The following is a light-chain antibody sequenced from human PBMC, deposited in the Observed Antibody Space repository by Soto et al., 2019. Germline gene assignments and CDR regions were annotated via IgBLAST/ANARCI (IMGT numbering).Light chain of an antibody. J-gene: IGKJ2*01. Sequence: DIVMTQSPDSLAVSLGERATINCKSSQSVLYSSNNKNYLAWYQQKPGQPPKLLIYWAFTRESGVPDRFSGSGSGTDFTLNISSLKAEDVAVYYCQPYSSTTYTFGKGTKLEIK. V-gene: IGKV4-1*01. CDR1: QSVLYSSNNKNY. CDR2: WAF. CDR3: QPYSSTTYT.